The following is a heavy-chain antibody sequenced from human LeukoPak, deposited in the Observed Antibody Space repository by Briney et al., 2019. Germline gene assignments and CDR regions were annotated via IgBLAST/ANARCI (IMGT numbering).Heavy chain of an antibody. CDR1: GFTFRYYG. V-gene: IGHV3-30*18. CDR3: AKDRNYCSSTNCYFMFLDDAFDF. J-gene: IGHJ3*01. D-gene: IGHD2-2*01. CDR2: ISYDGSSK. Sequence: GGSLRLSCAASGFTFRYYGIHWVRQAPGKGLEWVAVISYDGSSKFYADSVKGRFTISRDNSKNTLYLQMNSLRAEDTAVYYCAKDRNYCSSTNCYFMFLDDAFDFWGQGTMVTVSS.